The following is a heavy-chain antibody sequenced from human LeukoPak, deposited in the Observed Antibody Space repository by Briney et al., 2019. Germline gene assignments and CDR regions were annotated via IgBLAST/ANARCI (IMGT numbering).Heavy chain of an antibody. CDR2: IWYDGSNK. J-gene: IGHJ4*02. CDR1: GFTFSSYG. Sequence: PGRSLRLSCAASGFTFSSYGTHWVRQAPGKGLEWVAVIWYDGSNKYYADSVKGRFTISRDNSKNTLYLQMNSLRAEDTAVYYCARDYYDSSGYLDYWGQGTLVTVSS. D-gene: IGHD3-22*01. V-gene: IGHV3-33*01. CDR3: ARDYYDSSGYLDY.